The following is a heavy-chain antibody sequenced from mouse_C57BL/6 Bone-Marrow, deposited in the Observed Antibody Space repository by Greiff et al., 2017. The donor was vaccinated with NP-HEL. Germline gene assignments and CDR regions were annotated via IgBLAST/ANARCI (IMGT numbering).Heavy chain of an antibody. V-gene: IGHV14-4*01. CDR3: TTEGEWLLFVAY. CDR1: GFNIKDDY. D-gene: IGHD2-3*01. Sequence: EVQLQQSGAELVRPGASVKLSCTASGFNIKDDYMPWVKQRPEQGLEWIGWIDPENGDTEYASKFQGKATITADTSSNTAYLQLSSLTSEDTAVYYCTTEGEWLLFVAYWGQGTLVTVSA. J-gene: IGHJ3*01. CDR2: IDPENGDT.